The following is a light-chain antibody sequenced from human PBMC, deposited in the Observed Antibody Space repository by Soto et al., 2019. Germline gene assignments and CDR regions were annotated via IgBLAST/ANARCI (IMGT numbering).Light chain of an antibody. J-gene: IGKJ2*01. CDR1: QSVSSNY. Sequence: EIVLTQSPGTLSLSPGERATLSCRASQSVSSNYLAWYQQKPGQAPRVLIFGASSRATGIPDRFSGSGSGTDFTLTISILEPEDSAVYYCQQYGSSPTFGQGTKLEIK. CDR2: GAS. V-gene: IGKV3-20*01. CDR3: QQYGSSPT.